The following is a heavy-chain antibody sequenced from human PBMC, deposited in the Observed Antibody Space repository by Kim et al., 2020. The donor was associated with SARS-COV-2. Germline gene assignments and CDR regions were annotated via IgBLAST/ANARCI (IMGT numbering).Heavy chain of an antibody. V-gene: IGHV1-58*01. Sequence: KRKYAQKYQERVTIFRDMSASTVYMELSSLRADDTAVYFCAADYSGDYFDCWGQGTLVTVSS. J-gene: IGHJ4*02. D-gene: IGHD1-26*01. CDR3: AADYSGDYFDC. CDR2: KR.